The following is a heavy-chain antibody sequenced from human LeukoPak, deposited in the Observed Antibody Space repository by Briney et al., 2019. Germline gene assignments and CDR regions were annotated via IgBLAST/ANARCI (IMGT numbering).Heavy chain of an antibody. D-gene: IGHD3-16*02. CDR2: INSDGSST. CDR3: ARGEYDYVWGSYPQSDY. CDR1: GFTFSSYW. J-gene: IGHJ4*02. Sequence: GGSLRLSCAASGFTFSSYWMHWVRQAPGKGLVCVSRINSDGSSTSYADSVKGRFTISRDNAKNTLYLQMNSLRAEDTAVYYCARGEYDYVWGSYPQSDYWGQGTLVTVSS. V-gene: IGHV3-74*01.